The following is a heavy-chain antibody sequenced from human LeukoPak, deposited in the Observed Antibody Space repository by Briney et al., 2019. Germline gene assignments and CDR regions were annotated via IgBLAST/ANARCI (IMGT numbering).Heavy chain of an antibody. Sequence: GGSLRLSCAASGFTFSSYGMHWVRQAPGKGLECVAVIWYDGSNKYYADSVKGRFTISRDNSKNTLYLQMNSLRAEDTAVYYCARVALLCSGGSCSPRGAFDIWGQGTMVTVSS. V-gene: IGHV3-33*01. D-gene: IGHD2-15*01. CDR1: GFTFSSYG. J-gene: IGHJ3*02. CDR2: IWYDGSNK. CDR3: ARVALLCSGGSCSPRGAFDI.